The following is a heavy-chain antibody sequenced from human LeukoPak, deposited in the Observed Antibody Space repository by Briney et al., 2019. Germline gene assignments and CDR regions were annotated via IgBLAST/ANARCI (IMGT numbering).Heavy chain of an antibody. D-gene: IGHD1-14*01. CDR3: TTGMAPEPFDY. V-gene: IGHV3-15*01. CDR2: IKSKTDGGTT. Sequence: PGGSLRLSCAASGFTFSNAWMSWVRQAPGKGLEWVGRIKSKTDGGTTDYAASVKGRFTISRDDSKNTLYLQMNSLKTEDTAVYYCTTGMAPEPFDYWGQGTLVTVSS. CDR1: GFTFSNAW. J-gene: IGHJ4*02.